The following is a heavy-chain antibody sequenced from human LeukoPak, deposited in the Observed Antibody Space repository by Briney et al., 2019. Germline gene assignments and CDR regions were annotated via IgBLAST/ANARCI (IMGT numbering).Heavy chain of an antibody. V-gene: IGHV1-69*13. D-gene: IGHD6-19*01. Sequence: SVKVSCKASVCTFSSYAISWVRQATGQRLEWMGGIIPIFGTANYAQKFQGRVTITADESTSRAYMELSSLRSEDTAVYYCARDPLAVAGILDYWGQGTLVTVSS. CDR3: ARDPLAVAGILDY. CDR1: VCTFSSYA. CDR2: IIPIFGTA. J-gene: IGHJ4*02.